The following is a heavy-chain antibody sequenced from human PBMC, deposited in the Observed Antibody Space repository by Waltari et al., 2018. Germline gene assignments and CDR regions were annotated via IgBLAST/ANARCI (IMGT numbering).Heavy chain of an antibody. D-gene: IGHD4-4*01. J-gene: IGHJ4*02. CDR3: AREGSHLTTVNDY. CDR2: INPRSGET. Sequence: QEHLVQSGAEVKKPGASVRVSCKASGYTFTAYYIHWVRQAPGQGLEWMGWINPRSGETKYAQKFHVRVTMTRDTSINTAYMELSSLLFDDTAVYYCAREGSHLTTVNDYWGQGTLVIVSS. V-gene: IGHV1-2*02. CDR1: GYTFTAYY.